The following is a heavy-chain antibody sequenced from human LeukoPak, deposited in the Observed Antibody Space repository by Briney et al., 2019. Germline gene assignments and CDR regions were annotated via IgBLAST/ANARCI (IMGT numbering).Heavy chain of an antibody. CDR1: GLTFNNAW. V-gene: IGHV3-15*01. CDR2: IKSKTDGGTT. D-gene: IGHD3-3*01. Sequence: GGSLRLSCAASGLTFNNAWVSWVRQAPGKGLEWVGRIKSKTDGGTTDYAAPVKGRFTISRDDSKNTLYLQMNSLKTEDTAVYYCTTYYDFWSGYQAYYFDYWGQGTLVTVSS. J-gene: IGHJ4*02. CDR3: TTYYDFWSGYQAYYFDY.